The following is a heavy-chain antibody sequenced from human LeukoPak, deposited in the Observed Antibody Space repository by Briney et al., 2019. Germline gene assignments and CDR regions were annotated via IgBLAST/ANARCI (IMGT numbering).Heavy chain of an antibody. Sequence: PSETLSLTCTVSGGSISSSSYYWGWIRQPPGKGLEWIGSIYYSGSTYYNPSLKSRVTISVDTSKNQFSLKLSSVTAADTAVYYCASGVTAALELPVLLWFGESEGNYGDNDYWGQGTLVTVSS. V-gene: IGHV4-39*01. CDR1: GGSISSSSYY. CDR3: ASGVTAALELPVLLWFGESEGNYGDNDY. D-gene: IGHD3-10*01. J-gene: IGHJ4*02. CDR2: IYYSGST.